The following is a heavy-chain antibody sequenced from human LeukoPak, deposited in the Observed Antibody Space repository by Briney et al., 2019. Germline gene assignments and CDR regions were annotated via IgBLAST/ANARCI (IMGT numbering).Heavy chain of an antibody. Sequence: GGSLRLSCAASGFTFSSYEMNWVRQAPGKGLEWVSSISSSSSYIYYADSVKGRFTISRDNAKNSLYLQMNSLRAEDTAVYYCASSGTYGDYVPQNWGQGTLVTVSS. CDR3: ASSGTYGDYVPQN. CDR2: ISSSSSYI. J-gene: IGHJ4*02. D-gene: IGHD4-17*01. V-gene: IGHV3-21*01. CDR1: GFTFSSYE.